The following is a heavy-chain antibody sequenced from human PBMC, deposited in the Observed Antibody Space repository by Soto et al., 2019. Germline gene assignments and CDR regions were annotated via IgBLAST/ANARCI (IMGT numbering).Heavy chain of an antibody. Sequence: SLRLSCAASGFTFSSYAMSWVRQAPGKGLEWVANIHGDGGKIYYVDSVKGRFTISRDNAKRSLYLQMNSLRAEDTAVYYCARDFYGGYTYGPGDYWGQGALVTVSA. J-gene: IGHJ4*02. V-gene: IGHV3-7*01. CDR1: GFTFSSYA. CDR2: IHGDGGKI. CDR3: ARDFYGGYTYGPGDY. D-gene: IGHD5-18*01.